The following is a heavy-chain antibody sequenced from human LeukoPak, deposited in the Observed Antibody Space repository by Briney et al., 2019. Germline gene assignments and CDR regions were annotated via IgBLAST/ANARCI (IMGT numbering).Heavy chain of an antibody. V-gene: IGHV4-39*07. CDR2: IYYSGST. CDR1: GGSISSSSYY. CDR3: ARDPPAGAYYYYYYMDV. J-gene: IGHJ6*03. D-gene: IGHD2-2*01. Sequence: ETLSLTCTVSGGSISSSSYYWGWIRQPPGKGLEWIGSIYYSGSTYYNPSLKSRVTMSVDTSKNQFSLKLSSVTAADTAVYYCARDPPAGAYYYYYYMDVWGKGTTVTVSS.